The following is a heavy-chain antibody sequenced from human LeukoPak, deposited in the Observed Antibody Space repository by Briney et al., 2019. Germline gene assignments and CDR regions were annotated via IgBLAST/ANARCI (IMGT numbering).Heavy chain of an antibody. CDR1: GGSISSSSYY. CDR3: ARDLGGYDYGKNWFDP. Sequence: SETLSLTCTVSGGSISSSSYYWGWIRQPPGKGLEWIGSIYYSGSTFYNPSLKSRVTISVDTSKNQFSLKLSSVTAADTAVYYCARDLGGYDYGKNWFDPWGQGTLVTVSS. J-gene: IGHJ5*02. V-gene: IGHV4-39*07. D-gene: IGHD3-22*01. CDR2: IYYSGST.